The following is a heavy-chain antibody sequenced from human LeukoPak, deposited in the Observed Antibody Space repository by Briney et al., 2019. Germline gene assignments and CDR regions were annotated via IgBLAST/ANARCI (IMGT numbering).Heavy chain of an antibody. J-gene: IGHJ5*02. V-gene: IGHV3-74*03. CDR2: INGDASNT. D-gene: IGHD2-2*01. CDR3: ARAMPHDNWFDP. Sequence: GGSLRLSCAASGRTFNSYWMHWVRQVAGKGLVWVARINGDASNTTYADSVKGRFTISRDNAKNTLYLQMNSLRVDDTAVYYCARAMPHDNWFDPWGQGSLVTVSS. CDR1: GRTFNSYW.